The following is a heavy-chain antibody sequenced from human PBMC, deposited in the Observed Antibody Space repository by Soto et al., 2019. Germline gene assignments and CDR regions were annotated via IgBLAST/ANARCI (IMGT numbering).Heavy chain of an antibody. CDR3: ARGRGWFGGESDY. CDR1: GGSVSSGGYY. Sequence: QVQLQESGPGLVKPSETLSLTCTVSGGSVSSGGYYWSWIRQPPGKRLEWIGYIYYSGSTNYNPALGSRVTVSLDTSKHQCSLKLSPVNTADTAVYYCARGRGWFGGESDYWGQGTLVTVSS. J-gene: IGHJ4*02. V-gene: IGHV4-61*08. CDR2: IYYSGST. D-gene: IGHD3-10*01.